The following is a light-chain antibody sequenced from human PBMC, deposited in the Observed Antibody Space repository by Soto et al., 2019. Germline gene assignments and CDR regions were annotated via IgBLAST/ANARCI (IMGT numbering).Light chain of an antibody. CDR3: QQYRSSPPRSDT. CDR2: GAS. CDR1: QSVSSSY. V-gene: IGKV3-20*01. Sequence: EIVLTQSPGTLSLSPGERATLSCRASQSVSSSYLAWYQQKPGQAPRLLIYGASSRATGIPDRFSGSGSGTHFTLTISRLEPEDFAVYYCQQYRSSPPRSDTFGQGTKLEIK. J-gene: IGKJ2*01.